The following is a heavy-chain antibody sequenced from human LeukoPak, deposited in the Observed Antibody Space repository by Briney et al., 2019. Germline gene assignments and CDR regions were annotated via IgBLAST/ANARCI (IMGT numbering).Heavy chain of an antibody. CDR1: GFPLRSDL. V-gene: IGHV3-21*01. CDR2: IHSSRNYI. D-gene: IGHD1-1*01. CDR3: ARDRQLEYYMDV. J-gene: IGHJ6*03. Sequence: GGALLHSCATSGFPLRSDLVKSGPQTPAKGVESVSSIHSSRNYIYYVSSEEGHFPIHIDHAKHSLYLQMNSLRAEDTAVYYCARDRQLEYYMDVWGKGTTVTVSS.